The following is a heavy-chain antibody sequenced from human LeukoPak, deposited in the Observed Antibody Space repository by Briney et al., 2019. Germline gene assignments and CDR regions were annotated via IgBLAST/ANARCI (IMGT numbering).Heavy chain of an antibody. CDR3: AREGWLLHYGMDV. J-gene: IGHJ6*02. CDR1: GFTFSSNY. Sequence: GGSLRLSCAASGFTFSSNYMSWVRQAPGKGLEWVSVIYSGGSTYYADSVKGRFTISRDNSKNTLYLQMNSLRAEDTAVYYCAREGWLLHYGMDVWRQGTTVTVSS. D-gene: IGHD5-12*01. V-gene: IGHV3-53*01. CDR2: IYSGGST.